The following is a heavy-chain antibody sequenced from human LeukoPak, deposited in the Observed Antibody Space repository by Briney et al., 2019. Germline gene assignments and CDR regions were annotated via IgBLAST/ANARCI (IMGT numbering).Heavy chain of an antibody. CDR1: GYTFTSYY. CDR3: ARDFSGRYCTNHDAFDI. D-gene: IGHD1-26*01. CDR2: INPSGGST. J-gene: IGHJ3*02. V-gene: IGHV1-46*01. Sequence: ASVKVSCKASGYTFTSYYMHWVRQAPGQGLEWMGIINPSGGSTSYAQKFQGRVTMTRDMSTSTVYMELSSLRSEDTAVYYCARDFSGRYCTNHDAFDIWGQGTMVTVSS.